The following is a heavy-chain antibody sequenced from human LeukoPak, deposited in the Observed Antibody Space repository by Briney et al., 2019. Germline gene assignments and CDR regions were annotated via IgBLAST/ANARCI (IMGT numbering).Heavy chain of an antibody. V-gene: IGHV5-51*01. CDR1: GYTFNSYW. Sequence: TGESLKISCQGSGYTFNSYWISWVRQMPGKGLEWMGIIYPADSDTTYSPSFQGQVTISADKSISTAYLQWSSLKASDTAMYYCARHRRKSIIGTVSSRGFDSWGQGTLVTVSS. CDR2: IYPADSDT. D-gene: IGHD3-10*01. J-gene: IGHJ4*02. CDR3: ARHRRKSIIGTVSSRGFDS.